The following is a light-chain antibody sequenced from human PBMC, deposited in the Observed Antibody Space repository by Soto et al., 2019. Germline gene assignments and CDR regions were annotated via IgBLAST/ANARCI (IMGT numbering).Light chain of an antibody. CDR3: QQSYMDPIT. V-gene: IGKV1-39*01. Sequence: DIQMTQSPSSLSASVGNRVTITCRASQSISTYLNWYQKKPGKAPNLLIYDASRLQSGVPSRFSGSGGGTDFTLSISSVQPEDFATYFRQQSYMDPITFGQGTRLEIK. J-gene: IGKJ5*01. CDR2: DAS. CDR1: QSISTY.